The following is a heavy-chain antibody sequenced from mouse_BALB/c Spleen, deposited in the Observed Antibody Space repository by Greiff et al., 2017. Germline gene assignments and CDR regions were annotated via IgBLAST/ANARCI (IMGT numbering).Heavy chain of an antibody. V-gene: IGHV5-6-5*01. J-gene: IGHJ4*01. CDR1: GFTFSSYA. D-gene: IGHD2-4*01. CDR3: ARDYDGPHYYAMDY. CDR2: ISSGGST. Sequence: EVKLVESGGGLVKPGGSLKLSCAASGFTFSSYAMSWVRQTPEKRLEWVASISSGGSTYYPDSVKGRFTISRDNARNILYLQMSSLRSEDTAMYYCARDYDGPHYYAMDYWGQGTSVTVSS.